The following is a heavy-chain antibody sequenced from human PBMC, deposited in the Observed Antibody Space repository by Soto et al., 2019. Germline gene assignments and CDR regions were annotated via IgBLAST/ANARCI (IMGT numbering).Heavy chain of an antibody. CDR3: ARDPLRYSSSHFFDH. CDR1: GASVSSGSHY. J-gene: IGHJ4*02. Sequence: QVQLQESGPGLVKPSETLSVTCSVSGASVSSGSHYWSWIRQSPGKGLEWIGFIYSSGSTNYNPSLKSRVTISLDTSKNRFSLKVSSVTAADTAVYFCARDPLRYSSSHFFDHWGQRTLVTVSS. CDR2: IYSSGST. V-gene: IGHV4-61*01. D-gene: IGHD6-19*01.